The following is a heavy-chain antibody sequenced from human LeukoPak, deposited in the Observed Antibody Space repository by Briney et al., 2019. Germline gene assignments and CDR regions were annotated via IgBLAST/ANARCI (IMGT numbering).Heavy chain of an antibody. J-gene: IGHJ6*02. D-gene: IGHD2-15*01. CDR1: GGSISSSNW. CDR2: IYHTGST. V-gene: IGHV4-4*02. CDR3: ARGVVVAATWPYYGMDV. Sequence: PSGTLSLTCAVSGGSISSSNWWSWVRQPPGKGLEWIGEIYHTGSTNYNPSFKSRVTISVDKSKNQFSLKLSSVTAADTAVYYCARGVVVAATWPYYGMDVWGQGTTVTVSS.